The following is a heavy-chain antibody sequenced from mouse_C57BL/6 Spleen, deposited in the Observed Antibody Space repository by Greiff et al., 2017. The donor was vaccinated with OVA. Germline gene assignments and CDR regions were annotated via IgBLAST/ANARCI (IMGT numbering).Heavy chain of an antibody. D-gene: IGHD1-1*01. V-gene: IGHV5-4*01. J-gene: IGHJ2*01. CDR1: GFTFSSYA. Sequence: EVMLVESGGGLVKPGGSLKLSCAASGFTFSSYAMSWVRQTPEKRLEWVATISDGGSYTYYPDNVKGRFTISRDNAKNNLYLQMSHLKSEDTAMYYCARDPGYGSSFDYWGQGTTLTVSS. CDR2: ISDGGSYT. CDR3: ARDPGYGSSFDY.